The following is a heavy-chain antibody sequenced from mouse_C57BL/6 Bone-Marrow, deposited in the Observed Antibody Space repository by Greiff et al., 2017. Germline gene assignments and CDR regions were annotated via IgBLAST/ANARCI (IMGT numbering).Heavy chain of an antibody. V-gene: IGHV1-81*01. J-gene: IGHJ2*01. CDR3: GSPLDYCDY. CDR1: GYTITSYG. Sequence: VQLQESGAELVRPGASVKLSCKASGYTITSYGISWVKQRTGQGLEWIGEIYPGSGNTYYNEKFKGKATLTADKSSSTAYMELRSLTSEDSAVYFCGSPLDYCDYGGQGTTLTVSS. CDR2: IYPGSGNT.